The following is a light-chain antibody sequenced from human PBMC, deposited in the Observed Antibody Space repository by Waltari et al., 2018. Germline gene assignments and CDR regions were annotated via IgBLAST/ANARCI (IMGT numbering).Light chain of an antibody. V-gene: IGLV4-69*01. J-gene: IGLJ3*02. CDR2: GNSDGRH. CDR1: SGHSSNV. Sequence: QLVLTQSPPASASLGASVKLTCTLSSGHSSNVIAWLQQQPEKGPRYLMKGNSDGRHSKGDEIPDRFSGSTSGAERYLTISSVQPEDEADYYCQTGGHGTWVFGGGTKLTVL. CDR3: QTGGHGTWV.